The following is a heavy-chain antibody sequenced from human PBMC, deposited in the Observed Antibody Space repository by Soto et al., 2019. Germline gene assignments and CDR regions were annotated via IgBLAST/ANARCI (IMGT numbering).Heavy chain of an antibody. CDR3: AITTPLPDYIWGSYRPNDAFDI. J-gene: IGHJ3*02. D-gene: IGHD3-16*02. CDR1: GYSFTSYW. CDR2: IYPGDSDT. V-gene: IGHV5-51*01. Sequence: GESLKISCKGSGYSFTSYWIGWVRQMPGKGLEWMGIIYPGDSDTRYSPSFQGQVTISADKSISTAYLQWSSLKASDTAMYYCAITTPLPDYIWGSYRPNDAFDIWGQGTMVTVSS.